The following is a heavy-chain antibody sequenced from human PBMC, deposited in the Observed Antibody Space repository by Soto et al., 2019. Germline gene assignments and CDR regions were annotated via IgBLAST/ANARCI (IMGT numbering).Heavy chain of an antibody. CDR1: GFTFSSYG. J-gene: IGHJ4*02. CDR3: AKTITTPAVSSYSRDSTGRGALIDY. D-gene: IGHD3-3*01. V-gene: IGHV3-30*18. Sequence: QVQLVESGGGVVQPGRSLRLSCAASGFTFSSYGMHWVRQAPGKGLECVAVVSYDGNNEYYADSVKDRFTISKDNSKNTLYLQMTSLRSEDTAMYYCAKTITTPAVSSYSRDSTGRGALIDYWGQGTLVIVSS. CDR2: VSYDGNNE.